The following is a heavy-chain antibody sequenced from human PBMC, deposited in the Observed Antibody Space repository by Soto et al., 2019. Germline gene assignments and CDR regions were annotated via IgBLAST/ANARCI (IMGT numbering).Heavy chain of an antibody. J-gene: IGHJ1*01. CDR1: GITISNYP. CDR3: VKDDGGNPSTAPH. V-gene: IGHV3-23*04. D-gene: IGHD4-17*01. Sequence: EVRLVESGGGLVQPGGSLRLSCAASGITISNYPMSWVRQAPGKGLDWVSGISGSGDTTYYADSAMGRFTISKDISKNSLFTQLDSLRVEESALYFCVKDDGGNPSTAPHWGEGTLVTVSP. CDR2: ISGSGDTT.